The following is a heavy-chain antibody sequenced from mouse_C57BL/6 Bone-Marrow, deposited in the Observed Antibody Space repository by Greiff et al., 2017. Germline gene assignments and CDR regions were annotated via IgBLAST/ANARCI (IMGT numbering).Heavy chain of an antibody. Sequence: QVQLQQSGAELVRPGTSVKVSCKASGYAFTNYLIEWVKQRPGQGLEWIGVINPGSGGTNYNEKFKGKATLTADKSSSTAYMQLSSLTSEDSAVYFCARAHYGSVAYWGQGTLVTVSA. CDR3: ARAHYGSVAY. D-gene: IGHD1-1*01. V-gene: IGHV1-54*01. J-gene: IGHJ3*01. CDR1: GYAFTNYL. CDR2: INPGSGGT.